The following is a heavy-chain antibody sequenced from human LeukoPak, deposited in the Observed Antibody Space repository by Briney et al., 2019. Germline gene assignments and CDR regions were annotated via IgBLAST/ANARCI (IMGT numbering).Heavy chain of an antibody. CDR2: IYYSGST. D-gene: IGHD2-2*01. CDR3: ARDEGSQLNYFDY. CDR1: GGSIRSYY. Sequence: SETLSLTCTVSGGSIRSYYWNWIRQSPGKTLEWIGYIYYSGSTNYNPSLKSRVTISVDTSKSQFSLKLSSVTAADMAVYYCARDEGSQLNYFDYWGQGTLVTVSS. J-gene: IGHJ4*02. V-gene: IGHV4-59*01.